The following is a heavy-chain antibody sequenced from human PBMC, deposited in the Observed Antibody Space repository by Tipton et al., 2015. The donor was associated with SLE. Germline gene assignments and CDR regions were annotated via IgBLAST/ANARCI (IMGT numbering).Heavy chain of an antibody. CDR3: ARHQGTRFDY. V-gene: IGHV4-61*02. D-gene: IGHD3-10*01. CDR1: GGSISSGSYY. Sequence: TLSLTCTVSGGSISSGSYYWSWIWQPAGKGLEWIGRIYTSGSTNYNPSLKSRVTISVDTSKNQFSLKLSSVTAADTAVYYCARHQGTRFDYWGQGTLVTVSS. J-gene: IGHJ4*02. CDR2: IYTSGST.